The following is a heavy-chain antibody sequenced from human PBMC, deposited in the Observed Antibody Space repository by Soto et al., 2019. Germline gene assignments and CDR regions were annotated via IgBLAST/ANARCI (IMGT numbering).Heavy chain of an antibody. Sequence: GGPVEGSCKASCFHFSSHCISWVRNAPGQGAWWMGWISAYNGNTNYAQKLQGRVTMTTDTSTSTAYMELRSLRSDDTAVYYCARWYYDFWSGYLGSDAFDIWGQGTMVTVSS. CDR2: ISAYNGNT. V-gene: IGHV1-18*01. J-gene: IGHJ3*02. CDR3: ARWYYDFWSGYLGSDAFDI. D-gene: IGHD3-3*01. CDR1: CFHFSSHC.